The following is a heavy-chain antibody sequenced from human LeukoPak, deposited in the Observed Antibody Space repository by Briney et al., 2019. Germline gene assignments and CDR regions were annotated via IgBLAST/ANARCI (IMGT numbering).Heavy chain of an antibody. J-gene: IGHJ4*02. V-gene: IGHV3-48*04. CDR3: AGHNPHFDY. Sequence: GGSLRLSCAASGFTFSSYGMHWVRQAPGKGLEWVSYISSSGSTIYYADSVKGRFTISRDNAKNSLYLQMNSLRAEDTAVYYCAGHNPHFDYWGQGTLVTVSS. CDR2: ISSSGSTI. CDR1: GFTFSSYG. D-gene: IGHD5-24*01.